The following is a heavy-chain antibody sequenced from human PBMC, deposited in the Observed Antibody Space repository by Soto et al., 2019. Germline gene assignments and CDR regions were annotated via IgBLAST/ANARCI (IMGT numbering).Heavy chain of an antibody. V-gene: IGHV4-4*07. CDR3: ARGGYSSSWYKYYGMDV. Sequence: PSETLSLTCTVSGGSINEYYWSWIRQPAGKGLEWIGRIYSSGTTNYHPSLKSRVTISVDTSKNQFSLKLSSVTAADTAVYYCARGGYSSSWYKYYGMDVWGQGTTVTSP. D-gene: IGHD6-13*01. CDR1: GGSINEYY. CDR2: IYSSGTT. J-gene: IGHJ6*02.